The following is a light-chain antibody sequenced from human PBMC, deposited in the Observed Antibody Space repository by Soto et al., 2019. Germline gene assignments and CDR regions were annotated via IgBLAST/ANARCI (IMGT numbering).Light chain of an antibody. Sequence: QSALTQPASVSGSPGQSIAISCTGSSSDIGGHNYVSWYQHHPGKAPKLMVYEVSNRPSGVSNRFSGSKSGNTASLTISGLQAEDEADYYCSSYTSSSTVVFGGGTKLTV. CDR2: EVS. CDR1: SSDIGGHNY. J-gene: IGLJ2*01. CDR3: SSYTSSSTVV. V-gene: IGLV2-14*01.